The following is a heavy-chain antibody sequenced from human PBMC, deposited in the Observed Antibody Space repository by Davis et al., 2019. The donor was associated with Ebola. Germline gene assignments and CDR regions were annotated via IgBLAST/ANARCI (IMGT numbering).Heavy chain of an antibody. CDR1: GVTFSNYA. V-gene: IGHV3-23*01. CDR3: IADYNGLNGLDF. J-gene: IGHJ3*01. CDR2: ITKNGADT. D-gene: IGHD2-8*01. Sequence: PGGSLRLSCEVSGVTFSNYAMAWGRQAPGQGLDWVSGITKNGADTYYAESVKGRFTISRVSSKNTLYLQMNGLRAEDTAVYYCIADYNGLNGLDFWGQGTTVTVSS.